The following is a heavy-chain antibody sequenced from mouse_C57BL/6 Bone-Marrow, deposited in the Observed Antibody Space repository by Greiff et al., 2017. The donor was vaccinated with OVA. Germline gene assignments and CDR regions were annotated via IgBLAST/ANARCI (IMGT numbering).Heavy chain of an antibody. V-gene: IGHV1-50*01. CDR2: IDPSDSYT. Sequence: VQLQQPGAELVKPGASVKLSCKASGYTFTSYWMQWVKQRPGQGLEWIGEIDPSDSYTNYNQKFKGKATLTVDTSSSTAYMQLSSLTSEDSAVYYCARETVVAYWYLDVWGTGTTVTVSS. J-gene: IGHJ1*03. D-gene: IGHD1-1*01. CDR1: GYTFTSYW. CDR3: ARETVVAYWYLDV.